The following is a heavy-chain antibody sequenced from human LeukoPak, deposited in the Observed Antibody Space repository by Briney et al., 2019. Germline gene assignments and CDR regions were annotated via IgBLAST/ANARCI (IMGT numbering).Heavy chain of an antibody. CDR2: INPNSGGT. J-gene: IGHJ4*02. CDR3: ARVGRDTAMVYYFDY. D-gene: IGHD5-18*01. CDR1: GYTFTGYY. Sequence: ASVKVSCKASGYTFTGYYMHWVRQAPGQGLEWMGWINPNSGGTNYAQKFQGRVTMTRDTSISTAYMELSRLRSDDTAVYYCARVGRDTAMVYYFDYWGQGTLATVSS. V-gene: IGHV1-2*02.